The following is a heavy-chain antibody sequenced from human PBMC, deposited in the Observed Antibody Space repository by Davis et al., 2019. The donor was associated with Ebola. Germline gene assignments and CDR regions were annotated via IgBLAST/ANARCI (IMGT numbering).Heavy chain of an antibody. CDR1: GYTFTSYG. CDR2: ISAYNGNT. CDR3: ARGLEPGDWFDP. Sequence: AASVKVSCKASGYTFTSYGINWVRQAPGQGLEWMGWISAYNGNTNYAQNLQGRVTMTTGTSTSTAYMELRSLRSDDTAMYYCARGLEPGDWFDPWGQGTLVTVSS. J-gene: IGHJ5*02. V-gene: IGHV1-18*01. D-gene: IGHD1-1*01.